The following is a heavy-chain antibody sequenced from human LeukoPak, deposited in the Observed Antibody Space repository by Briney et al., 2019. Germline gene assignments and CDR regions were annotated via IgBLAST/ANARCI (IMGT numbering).Heavy chain of an antibody. CDR2: ISYDGSNK. CDR3: AKDKYYYGSEDYGMDV. Sequence: PGGSLRLSCAASGFTFSSYGMHWVRQAPGKGLEWVAVISYDGSNKYYADSVKGRFTISRDNSKNTLYPQMNSLRAEDTAVYYCAKDKYYYGSEDYGMDVWGQGTTVTVSS. D-gene: IGHD3-10*01. V-gene: IGHV3-30*18. CDR1: GFTFSSYG. J-gene: IGHJ6*02.